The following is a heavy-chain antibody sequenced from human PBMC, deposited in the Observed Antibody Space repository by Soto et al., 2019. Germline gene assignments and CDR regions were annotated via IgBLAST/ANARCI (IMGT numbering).Heavy chain of an antibody. J-gene: IGHJ6*02. Sequence: EVQLVESGGGLVQPGRSLRLSCAASGFTFDDYAMHWVRQAPGKGLEWVSGISWNSGSIGYADSVKGRFTISRDNAKNSLYLQMNSLRAEDTALYYCAREEVPGRRVAGKVDVWGQGTTVTVSS. CDR2: ISWNSGSI. CDR1: GFTFDDYA. CDR3: AREEVPGRRVAGKVDV. D-gene: IGHD6-19*01. V-gene: IGHV3-9*01.